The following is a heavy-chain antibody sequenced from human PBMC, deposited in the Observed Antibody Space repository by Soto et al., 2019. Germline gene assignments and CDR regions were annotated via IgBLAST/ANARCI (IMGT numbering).Heavy chain of an antibody. CDR1: GFTLSRHW. CDR3: AREGIYSSGRGMHL. CDR2: ITSDGGSA. J-gene: IGHJ5*02. D-gene: IGHD3-22*01. V-gene: IGHV3-74*01. Sequence: EVQLVESGGGSVQPGGSLRLQCAASGFTLSRHWMYWVRQAPGKGLSWVSRITSDGGSARYADSVNGRFTVARDNAKNILYLEMNGLRVEDSAVYYCAREGIYSSGRGMHLWGQGILVTVSS.